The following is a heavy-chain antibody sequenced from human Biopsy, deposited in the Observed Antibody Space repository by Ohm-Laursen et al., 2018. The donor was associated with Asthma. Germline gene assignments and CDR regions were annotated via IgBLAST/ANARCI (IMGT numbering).Heavy chain of an antibody. D-gene: IGHD3-3*02. CDR2: IKHDGSEK. Sequence: SLRLSCAASGFTFGVYCMSWVRQVPGKGLEWVANIKHDGSEKNHVDSLKGRFTISRDNAKNSLYLQMNSLRAEDTAVYYCARTFHFWSPYHAEHYQLWGQGTLVTVSS. J-gene: IGHJ1*01. CDR3: ARTFHFWSPYHAEHYQL. CDR1: GFTFGVYC. V-gene: IGHV3-7*01.